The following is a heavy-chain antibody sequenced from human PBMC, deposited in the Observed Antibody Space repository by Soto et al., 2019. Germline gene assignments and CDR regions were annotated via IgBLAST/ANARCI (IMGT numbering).Heavy chain of an antibody. CDR2: VIPIFDTA. CDR1: GGTFSNSV. CDR3: ARAPQLAGVTIYENYFDY. J-gene: IGHJ4*02. V-gene: IGHV1-69*13. Sequence: SVKVSCKASGGTFSNSVISWVRQAPGQGLEWMGGVIPIFDTANYAQKFQGRVTIIADESTSTAYMELTSLRSEDTAVYYCARAPQLAGVTIYENYFDYWGQGTLVTVS. D-gene: IGHD3-3*01.